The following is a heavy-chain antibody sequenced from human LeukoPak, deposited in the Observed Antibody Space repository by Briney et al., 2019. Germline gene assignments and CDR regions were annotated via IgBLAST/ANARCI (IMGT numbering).Heavy chain of an antibody. CDR3: ARRESYYAFDI. J-gene: IGHJ3*02. CDR2: IYYSGST. D-gene: IGHD1-26*01. V-gene: IGHV4-39*01. CDR1: VVSISSSSYY. Sequence: SETLSLTCTVSVVSISSSSYYWGWIRQPPGKGLEWIGSIYYSGSTYYNPSLRSRVTISVDTSKNQFSLKLSSVTAADTAVYYCARRESYYAFDIWGQGTTVTVSS.